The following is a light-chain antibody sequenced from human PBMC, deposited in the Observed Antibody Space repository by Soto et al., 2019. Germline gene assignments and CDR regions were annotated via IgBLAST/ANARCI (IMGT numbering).Light chain of an antibody. Sequence: DFAMTQSPDSRAVSLGERATINCKSSQNLLYSANNKDDLAWYQHKPGQPPKWLIYWASARESGVPDRFSGRGSGTDFTLTISSLQSEDVAVYFFQQYYSTPFTFGPGTKVAIK. CDR2: WAS. CDR3: QQYYSTPFT. CDR1: QNLLYSANNKDD. J-gene: IGKJ3*01. V-gene: IGKV4-1*01.